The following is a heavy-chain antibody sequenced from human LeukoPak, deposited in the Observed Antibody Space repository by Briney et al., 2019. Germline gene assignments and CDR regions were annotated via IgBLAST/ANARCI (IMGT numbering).Heavy chain of an antibody. D-gene: IGHD3-22*01. Sequence: ASVKGSCKASGNTLTSYDINWVRQATGQGLEWMGWMNPNSGNTGYAQKLQGRVTMTRNTSRSTAYMELSSLRSEDTAVYYCARRHYDSGGHYIYWGQGTLVTVSS. J-gene: IGHJ4*02. CDR3: ARRHYDSGGHYIY. CDR2: MNPNSGNT. CDR1: GNTLTSYD. V-gene: IGHV1-8*01.